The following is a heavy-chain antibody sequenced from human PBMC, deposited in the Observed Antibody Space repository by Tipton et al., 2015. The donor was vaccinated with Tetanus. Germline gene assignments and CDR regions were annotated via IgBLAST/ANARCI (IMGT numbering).Heavy chain of an antibody. Sequence: QVQLVQSGPEVKKPGASVKVSCKASGYTFTSYGLNWVRKAAGRGFEWMGWLNPKSGSAAYAPRFQGRVTMTTNTSITTAFMEVASLTYEDTAVYYCASGSSIRHGLDVWGHGTSVTVFS. CDR1: GYTFTSYG. J-gene: IGHJ6*02. V-gene: IGHV1-8*02. CDR3: ASGSSIRHGLDV. CDR2: LNPKSGSA. D-gene: IGHD2-2*01.